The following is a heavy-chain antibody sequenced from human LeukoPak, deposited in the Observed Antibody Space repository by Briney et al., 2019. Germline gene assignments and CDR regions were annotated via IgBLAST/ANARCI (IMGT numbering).Heavy chain of an antibody. V-gene: IGHV1-2*02. D-gene: IGHD2-2*01. Sequence: ASVKVSCKASGYTFTGYYMHWVRQAPGQGLEWMGWINPNSGGTNYAQKFQGRVTMTRDTPISTAYMELSRLRSDDTAVYYCARVVNYYYGMDVWGQGTTVTVSS. CDR2: INPNSGGT. J-gene: IGHJ6*02. CDR1: GYTFTGYY. CDR3: ARVVNYYYGMDV.